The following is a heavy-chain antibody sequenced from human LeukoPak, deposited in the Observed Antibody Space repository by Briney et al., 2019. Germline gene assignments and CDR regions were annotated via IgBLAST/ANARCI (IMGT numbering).Heavy chain of an antibody. Sequence: GGSLRLSCAASGFTFSNYVIHWVRQAPGKGLEWVSLIRYDGSSKYYADSVRGRFTISRDNSKNTLYLQMNSLRAEDTAVYYCANLRRGYSYGFINYWGQGTLVTVSS. CDR1: GFTFSNYV. J-gene: IGHJ4*02. D-gene: IGHD5-18*01. CDR3: ANLRRGYSYGFINY. V-gene: IGHV3-30*02. CDR2: IRYDGSSK.